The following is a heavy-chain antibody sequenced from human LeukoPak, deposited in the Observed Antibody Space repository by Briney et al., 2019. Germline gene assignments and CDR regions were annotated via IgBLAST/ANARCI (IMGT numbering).Heavy chain of an antibody. CDR1: GGSIIGYY. CDR3: AKDGSSWPFFDS. J-gene: IGHJ4*02. D-gene: IGHD6-13*01. Sequence: SETLSLNCTVSGGSIIGYYWSWIRQPAGKGLEWIGRIHGTGGTDYNPSLKSRVTMSVDTSKNQFSLKLTSVTAADTAVYYCAKDGSSWPFFDSWGQGTLVTVSS. V-gene: IGHV4-4*07. CDR2: IHGTGGT.